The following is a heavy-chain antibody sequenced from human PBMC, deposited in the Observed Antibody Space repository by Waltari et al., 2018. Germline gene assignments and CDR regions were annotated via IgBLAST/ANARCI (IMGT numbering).Heavy chain of an antibody. J-gene: IGHJ4*02. V-gene: IGHV1-69*08. CDR1: GGTFGSYT. CDR3: ARYRCSRTRCSPEYFDY. D-gene: IGHD2-2*01. Sequence: QVQLVQSGAEVKKPGSSVQVSCKASGGTFGSYTISWVRQAPGQGIEWMGRIRPIFGTANEAQKFKGRVAITADESTITAYMELSRLRAEDTAGYYCARYRCSRTRCSPEYFDYWGQGTLVTVSS. CDR2: IRPIFGTA.